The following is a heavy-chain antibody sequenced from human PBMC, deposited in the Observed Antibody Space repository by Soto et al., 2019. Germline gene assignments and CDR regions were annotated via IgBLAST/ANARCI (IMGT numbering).Heavy chain of an antibody. V-gene: IGHV3-11*05. CDR1: GFTLSDSY. Sequence: QVQLVESGGGLVKPGGSLRLSCAASGFTLSDSYMSWLRQAPGKGLESLSYISGSSSDTSYADSVKGRFTISRDNAKNSLYLQRNSLRAEDTAVYYCATGPRRWRDWGQGTLVIVSS. CDR2: ISGSSSDT. D-gene: IGHD2-15*01. J-gene: IGHJ4*02. CDR3: ATGPRRWRD.